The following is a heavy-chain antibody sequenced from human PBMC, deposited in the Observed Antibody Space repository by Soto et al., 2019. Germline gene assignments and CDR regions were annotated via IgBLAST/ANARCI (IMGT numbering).Heavy chain of an antibody. CDR3: ARGIKGLPPSAFDI. Sequence: VASVKVSCKASGYTFSNYDINWVRQATGQGLEWMGWLNPNTDKTGSAQKFQGGVTMTRNTSISTAYLELSGLRSDDTAVYYCARGIKGLPPSAFDIWGQGTRVTVS. CDR2: LNPNTDKT. D-gene: IGHD5-12*01. CDR1: GYTFSNYD. V-gene: IGHV1-8*01. J-gene: IGHJ3*02.